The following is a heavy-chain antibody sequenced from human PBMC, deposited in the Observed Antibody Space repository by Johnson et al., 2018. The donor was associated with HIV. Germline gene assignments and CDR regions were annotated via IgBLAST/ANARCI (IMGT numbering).Heavy chain of an antibody. CDR2: ISCDGSNK. D-gene: IGHD3-22*01. V-gene: IGHV3-30*18. CDR3: AKDLDRGSSYYDSSGSYADAFDF. J-gene: IGHJ3*01. Sequence: VQLVESGGGVVQPGRSLRLSCAASGFTFSSYGMHWVRQAPGKGLEWVAVISCDGSNKYSADSVKGRVTISRDNSKNTLSLQMNILRAEATAVYYWAKDLDRGSSYYDSSGSYADAFDFWGQGKMFSVSS. CDR1: GFTFSSYG.